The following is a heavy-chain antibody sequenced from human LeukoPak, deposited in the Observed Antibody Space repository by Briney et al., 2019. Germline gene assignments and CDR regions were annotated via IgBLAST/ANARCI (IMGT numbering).Heavy chain of an antibody. Sequence: GGSLRLSCAASGFTFSSYAVHWVRQAPGKGLEYVSAISSNGGSTYYANSVKGRFTISRDNSKNTLYLQMGSLRAEDMAVYYCARAGVNGYDFPVDYWGQGTLVTVSS. J-gene: IGHJ4*02. CDR1: GFTFSSYA. CDR2: ISSNGGST. V-gene: IGHV3-64*01. D-gene: IGHD5-12*01. CDR3: ARAGVNGYDFPVDY.